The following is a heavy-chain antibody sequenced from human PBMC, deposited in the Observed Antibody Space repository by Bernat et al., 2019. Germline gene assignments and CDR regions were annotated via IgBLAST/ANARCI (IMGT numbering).Heavy chain of an antibody. CDR2: ISHRGST. D-gene: IGHD2-21*01. J-gene: IGHJ4*02. Sequence: QVQLRESGPGLVKPSETLSLTCTVSGGSISNYYWSWIRQPPGKGLEWIGYISHRGSTVYNPSLKSRVTISSDASKNEFSLKLTSVTAADTAVYYCAGGGAGASYVALPYSWGQGSLVIVSS. CDR1: GGSISNYY. V-gene: IGHV4-59*01. CDR3: AGGGAGASYVALPYS.